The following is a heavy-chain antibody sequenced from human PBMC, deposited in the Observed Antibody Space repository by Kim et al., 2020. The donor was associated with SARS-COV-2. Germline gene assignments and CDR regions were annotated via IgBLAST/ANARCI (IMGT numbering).Heavy chain of an antibody. J-gene: IGHJ3*01. CDR1: GYTFTSYA. V-gene: IGHV1-18*01. CDR3: AGDLSAFSGQHPPGWSVPDVFGL. Sequence: ASVKVSCKASGYTFTSYAISWVRRAPGQGLEWMAWISTYNGNTNYAQNLQDRVTVTTDTSTTTAYLERRSLTSDDTAVYYCAGDLSAFSGQHPPGWSVPDVFGLGGQGTPVTVAS. CDR2: ISTYNGNT. D-gene: IGHD2-15*01.